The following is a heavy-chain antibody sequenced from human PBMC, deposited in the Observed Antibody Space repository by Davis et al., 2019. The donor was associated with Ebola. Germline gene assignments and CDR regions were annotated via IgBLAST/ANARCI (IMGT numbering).Heavy chain of an antibody. CDR2: INPHNGNT. V-gene: IGHV1-18*04. Sequence: AASVKVSCKASGYTFTSYGITWVRQAPGQGLEWMGWINPHNGNTNYAQNVQGRVTMTTDTSTSTAYMEVGSLRSDDTAVYYCARGGSSPGDYWGQGTLVTVSS. D-gene: IGHD6-13*01. CDR1: GYTFTSYG. CDR3: ARGGSSPGDY. J-gene: IGHJ4*02.